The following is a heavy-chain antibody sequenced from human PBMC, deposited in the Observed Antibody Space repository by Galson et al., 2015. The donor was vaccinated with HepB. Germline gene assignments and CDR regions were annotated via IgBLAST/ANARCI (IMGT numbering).Heavy chain of an antibody. CDR3: ASNPPITGNFDY. V-gene: IGHV1-8*01. Sequence: SVKVSCKASGYTFTNNDINWVRQAPGQGLEWMGWMSPMSGDTGYAQKFQGRVTMTRDTSISTAYMELNSLRSEDTAVYYCASNPPITGNFDYWGRGTLVTVSS. CDR2: MSPMSGDT. J-gene: IGHJ4*02. D-gene: IGHD2-8*02. CDR1: GYTFTNND.